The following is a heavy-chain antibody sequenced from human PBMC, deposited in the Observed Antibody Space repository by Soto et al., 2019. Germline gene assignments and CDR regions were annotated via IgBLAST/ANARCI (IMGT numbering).Heavy chain of an antibody. Sequence: QVQLVQSGAEVKQPGSSVKVSCTASGGTFSSYAISWVRQAPGQGLEWMGGIIPIFGTANYAQKFQGRVTITADESTSTAYMELSSLRSEDTAVYYCAREGDSGSHIGYWGQGALVTVSS. V-gene: IGHV1-69*01. CDR3: AREGDSGSHIGY. CDR2: IIPIFGTA. J-gene: IGHJ4*02. D-gene: IGHD3-22*01. CDR1: GGTFSSYA.